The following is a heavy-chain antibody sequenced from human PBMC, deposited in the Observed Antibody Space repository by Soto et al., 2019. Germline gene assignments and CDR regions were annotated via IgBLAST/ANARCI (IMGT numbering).Heavy chain of an antibody. CDR1: GGSFSSGGYY. D-gene: IGHD2-8*02. Sequence: LSLTCPVSGGSFSSGGYYWSWIRQLPGKGLEWIGYIYYSGSTYYNPSLKSRSTISLDTSKNQFSLKLSSVTAADTAVYYCARATSFSGHHGYWGQGTLVTVSS. V-gene: IGHV4-31*03. CDR3: ARATSFSGHHGY. J-gene: IGHJ4*02. CDR2: IYYSGST.